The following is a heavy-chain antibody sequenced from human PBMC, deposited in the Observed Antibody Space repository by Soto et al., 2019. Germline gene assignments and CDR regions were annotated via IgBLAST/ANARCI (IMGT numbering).Heavy chain of an antibody. CDR2: IFYSGNI. J-gene: IGHJ3*02. V-gene: IGHV4-39*01. CDR1: GDSISSSNSH. Sequence: QLQLEESGPGLVKPSETLSLTCTVSGDSISSSNSHWGWTRQPPGKGLEYIGSVYYGGAIFYSGNIYSNPSLKSRVTISVDTSKNQFSLRLRSVTAADIGFYYCVRYDRINMKPYSPERFHIWGQGTMVTVSS. CDR3: VRYDRINMKPYSPERFHI. D-gene: IGHD3-3*02.